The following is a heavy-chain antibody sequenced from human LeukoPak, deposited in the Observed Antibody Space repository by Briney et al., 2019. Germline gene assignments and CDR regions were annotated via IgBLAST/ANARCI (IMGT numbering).Heavy chain of an antibody. CDR2: IYTSGST. J-gene: IGHJ5*02. CDR3: ARCVDYYDSSGYYFWFDP. CDR1: GGSISSYY. V-gene: IGHV4-4*07. Sequence: PSETLSLTCTVSGGSISSYYWSWIRQPAGKGLEWIGRIYTSGSTNYNPSLKSRVTMSVDTSKNQFSLKLSSVTAADTAVYYCARCVDYYDSSGYYFWFDPWGQGTLVTVSS. D-gene: IGHD3-22*01.